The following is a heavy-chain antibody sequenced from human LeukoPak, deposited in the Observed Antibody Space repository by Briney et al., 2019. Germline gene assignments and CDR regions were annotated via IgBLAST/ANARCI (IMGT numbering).Heavy chain of an antibody. CDR3: ARGGYPYYFDY. V-gene: IGHV4-39*07. CDR1: GGSISSSSYY. J-gene: IGHJ4*02. D-gene: IGHD3-22*01. Sequence: TSETLSLTCTVSGGSISSSSYYWGWIRQPPGKGLEWIGSIYYSGSTYYNPSLKSRVTISVDTSKNQFSLKLSSVTAADTALYYCARGGYPYYFDYWGRGTLVTVSS. CDR2: IYYSGST.